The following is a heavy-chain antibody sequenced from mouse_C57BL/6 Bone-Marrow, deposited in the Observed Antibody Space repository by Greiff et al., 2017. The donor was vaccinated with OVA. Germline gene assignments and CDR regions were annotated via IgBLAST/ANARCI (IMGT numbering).Heavy chain of an antibody. J-gene: IGHJ2*01. CDR3: ARHCDGYHGDYFDY. Sequence: VKDRFTISRDDSESMLYLQMNNLKTEDTAMYYCARHCDGYHGDYFDYWGQGTTLTVSS. V-gene: IGHV10-1*01. D-gene: IGHD2-3*01.